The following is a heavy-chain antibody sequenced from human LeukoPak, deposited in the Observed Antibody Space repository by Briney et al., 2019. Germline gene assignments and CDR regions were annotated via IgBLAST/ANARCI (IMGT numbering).Heavy chain of an antibody. CDR2: INHSGST. V-gene: IGHV4-34*01. CDR3: ARGPRERRTAYYYYGMDV. J-gene: IGHJ6*02. Sequence: PSETLSLTCAVYGGSFSGYYWSWIRQPPGKGLEWIGEINHSGSTNYNPSLKSRVTISVDTSKNQFSLKLSSVTAADTAVYYCARGPRERRTAYYYYGMDVWGQGTTVTVSS. CDR1: GGSFSGYY. D-gene: IGHD1-1*01.